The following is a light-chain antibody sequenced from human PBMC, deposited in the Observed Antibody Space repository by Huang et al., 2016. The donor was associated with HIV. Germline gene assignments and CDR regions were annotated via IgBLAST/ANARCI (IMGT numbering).Light chain of an antibody. CDR2: DAS. CDR3: QQRSDWPPYT. J-gene: IGKJ2*01. V-gene: IGKV3-11*01. CDR1: QSVSTY. Sequence: EVVLTQSPATLSLSPGERATLSCRASQSVSTYLAWYQQKPGQAPRLLIYDASNRATGIPAMFSGSGSVTDFTLTISSLEPEDFAVYYCQQRSDWPPYTFGQGTKLEIK.